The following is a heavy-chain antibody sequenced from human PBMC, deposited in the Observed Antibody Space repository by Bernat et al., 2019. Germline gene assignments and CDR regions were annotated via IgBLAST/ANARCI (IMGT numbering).Heavy chain of an antibody. CDR2: INSDGSNT. CDR3: ARGYSGRYRIDY. Sequence: EVQLVESGGGLVQPGGSLRLSCAASGFTFSSYWMHWVRQAPGKGLVWVSRINSDGSNTTYADSVKGRFTISRDNAKNTLYLQMDSLRAEDTAVYYCARGYSGRYRIDYWGQGTLVTVSS. J-gene: IGHJ4*02. CDR1: GFTFSSYW. D-gene: IGHD1-26*01. V-gene: IGHV3-74*03.